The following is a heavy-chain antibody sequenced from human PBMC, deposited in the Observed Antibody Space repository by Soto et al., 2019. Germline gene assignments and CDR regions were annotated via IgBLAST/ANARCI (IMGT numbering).Heavy chain of an antibody. D-gene: IGHD3-3*01. CDR1: GFTFSSYW. CDR3: ARERVRGYDFWSADAFDI. Sequence: EVQLVESGGGLVQPGGSLRLSCAASGFTFSSYWMSWVRQAPGKGLEWVANIKQDGSEKYYVDSVKGRFTISRDNAKNSLYLQMNSLRAEDTAVYYCARERVRGYDFWSADAFDIWGQGTMVTVSS. CDR2: IKQDGSEK. J-gene: IGHJ3*02. V-gene: IGHV3-7*01.